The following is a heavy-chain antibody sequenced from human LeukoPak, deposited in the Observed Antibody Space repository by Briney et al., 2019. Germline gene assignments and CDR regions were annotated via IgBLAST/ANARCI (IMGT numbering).Heavy chain of an antibody. CDR2: INTKSGAT. CDR3: ARDRDGYNNPGY. J-gene: IGHJ4*02. D-gene: IGHD5-24*01. Sequence: GASVKVSCKASGYTLTGYCMHWVRQAPGQGLEWLGWINTKSGATNYAQNFQGRVTMTRDTSMSTTYIELKRLRSDDTAVYYCARDRDGYNNPGYWGQGTLVTVSS. V-gene: IGHV1-2*02. CDR1: GYTLTGYC.